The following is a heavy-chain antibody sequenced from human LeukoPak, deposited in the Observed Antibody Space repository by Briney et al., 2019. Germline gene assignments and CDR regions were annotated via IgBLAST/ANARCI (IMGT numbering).Heavy chain of an antibody. D-gene: IGHD5-24*01. CDR2: ISGSGAST. CDR3: AKQTEYNSNSPYHY. Sequence: GGPLRLSCAASGFTFSSYWMSWVRKAPGKGLEWVSGISGSGASTYYADSVKGRFTISRDNSKNTMYPEVNSLRAEDTAVYYCAKQTEYNSNSPYHYWGQGTLVTVSS. J-gene: IGHJ1*01. CDR1: GFTFSSYW. V-gene: IGHV3-23*01.